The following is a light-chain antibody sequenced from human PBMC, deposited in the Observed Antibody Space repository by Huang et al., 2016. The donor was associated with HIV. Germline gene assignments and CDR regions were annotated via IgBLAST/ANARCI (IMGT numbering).Light chain of an antibody. CDR3: QQYNDFRST. Sequence: ETVMTQSPVTLSVSPGDRASLSCRSSQLVSSHLAWYPQKPGQAPRLLIYAASTRATGVPARFSGSGAGTEFTLTISTLQSEDSAVYYCQQYNDFRSTFGPGTRVEIK. CDR1: QLVSSH. V-gene: IGKV3-15*01. J-gene: IGKJ3*01. CDR2: AAS.